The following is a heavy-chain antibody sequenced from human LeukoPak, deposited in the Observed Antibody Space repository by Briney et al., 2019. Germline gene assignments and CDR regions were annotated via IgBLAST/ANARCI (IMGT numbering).Heavy chain of an antibody. J-gene: IGHJ3*02. CDR3: AKSYGDDDAFDI. D-gene: IGHD4-17*01. CDR2: ISYDGSNK. Sequence: GRTLRLSCAVSGFTFSSYGMHWVRQAPGKGLEWVAVISYDGSNKYYADSVKGRFTISRDNSKNTLYLQMNSLRAEDTAVYYCAKSYGDDDAFDIWGQGTMVTVSS. CDR1: GFTFSSYG. V-gene: IGHV3-30*18.